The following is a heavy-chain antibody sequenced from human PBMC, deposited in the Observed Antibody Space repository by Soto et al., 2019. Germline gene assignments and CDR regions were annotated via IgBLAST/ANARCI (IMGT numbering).Heavy chain of an antibody. CDR1: GGSFSTDY. CDR3: ARVLAARASRDFDY. J-gene: IGHJ4*02. V-gene: IGHV4-34*01. CDR2: INPSGGT. D-gene: IGHD6-6*01. Sequence: QVQLQQWGAGLLKPSETLSLTCAVYGGSFSTDYWSWIRQPPGKGLEWIGEINPSGGTKYTPSLKSRVTISVATSKNQFSLKLSSVTAADTAVYYCARVLAARASRDFDYWGQGTLVTVSS.